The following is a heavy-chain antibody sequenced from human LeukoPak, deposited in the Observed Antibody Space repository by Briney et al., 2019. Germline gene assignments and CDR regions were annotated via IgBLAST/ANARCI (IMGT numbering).Heavy chain of an antibody. Sequence: GGSLRLSCAASGFTFSSYWMHWVRQAPGKGLMWVSRINSDGSHTSYADSAKGRFTISRDNAKNSLYLQMNSLRAEDTAVYYCARDLMGIAYRGAFYYWGQGTLVTVSS. CDR3: ARDLMGIAYRGAFYY. D-gene: IGHD6-13*01. V-gene: IGHV3-74*01. J-gene: IGHJ4*02. CDR2: INSDGSHT. CDR1: GFTFSSYW.